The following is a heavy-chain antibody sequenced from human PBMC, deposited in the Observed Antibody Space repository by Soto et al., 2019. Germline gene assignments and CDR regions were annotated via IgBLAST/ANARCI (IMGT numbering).Heavy chain of an antibody. D-gene: IGHD3-3*01. CDR1: GGTFSSYA. J-gene: IGHJ4*02. Sequence: QVQLVQSGAEVKKPGSSVKVSCKASGGTFSSYAISWVRQAPGQGLEWMGGIIPIFGTANYAQKFQGRVTITADESTSTAYMELSSLRSEDTAVYYCARGILGDTIFGVELTGDYFDYWGQGTLVTVSS. CDR2: IIPIFGTA. CDR3: ARGILGDTIFGVELTGDYFDY. V-gene: IGHV1-69*12.